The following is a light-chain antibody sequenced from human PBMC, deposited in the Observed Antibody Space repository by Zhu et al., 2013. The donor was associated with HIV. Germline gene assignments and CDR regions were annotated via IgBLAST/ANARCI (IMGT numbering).Light chain of an antibody. V-gene: IGKV3-20*01. CDR1: QSVSSSF. CDR2: ETS. J-gene: IGKJ1*01. Sequence: DIVLTQSPGTLSLSPGDTATLSCRASQSVSSSFLAWYQQKIGQPPRLLMYETSTRAAGIPARFSGSGSGTDFTLTISRLEPEDFAVYYCQQYGTSPRTFGQGTKVEIK. CDR3: QQYGTSPRT.